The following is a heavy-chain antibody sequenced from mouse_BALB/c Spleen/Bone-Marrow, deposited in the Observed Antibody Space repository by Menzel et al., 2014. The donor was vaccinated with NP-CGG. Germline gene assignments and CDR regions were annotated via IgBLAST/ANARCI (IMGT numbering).Heavy chain of an antibody. CDR1: GCTFTSYN. Sequence: QVQLKESGAELVKPGASVKMSCKASGCTFTSYNMHWVKQTPGQGPEWIGAIYPGNGDTSYNQKFKGKATLTADKSSSTAYMQLSSLTSEDSAVYYCARSGSSGYYAMDYWGQGTSVTVSS. D-gene: IGHD3-1*01. V-gene: IGHV1-12*01. CDR2: IYPGNGDT. CDR3: ARSGSSGYYAMDY. J-gene: IGHJ4*01.